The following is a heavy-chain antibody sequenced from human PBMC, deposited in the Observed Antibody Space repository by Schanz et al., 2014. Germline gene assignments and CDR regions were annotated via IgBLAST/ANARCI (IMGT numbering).Heavy chain of an antibody. CDR2: ISGSGAST. V-gene: IGHV3-23*01. D-gene: IGHD3-9*01. CDR3: AKAADWPVTRFDP. CDR1: GFTFSSYA. Sequence: EVQLLESGGGLVQPGGSLRLSCAASGFTFSSYAMNWVRQAPGKGLEWVSGISGSGASTYYADSVKGRFTISRDNSNKTVDLQMNSLRAEDTAVYYCAKAADWPVTRFDPWGQGTLVTVSS. J-gene: IGHJ5*02.